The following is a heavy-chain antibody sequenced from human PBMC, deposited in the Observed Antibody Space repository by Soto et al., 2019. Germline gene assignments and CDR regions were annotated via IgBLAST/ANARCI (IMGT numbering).Heavy chain of an antibody. Sequence: QVQLVESGGGVVQPGRSLRLSCAASGFTFSSYGMHWVRQAPGKGLEWVAVISYDGSNKYYADSVKGRFTISRDNSKNTLYLQMNSLRAEDTAVYYCAKDISTGYYLPGYWGQGTLVTVSS. CDR3: AKDISTGYYLPGY. V-gene: IGHV3-30*18. CDR1: GFTFSSYG. J-gene: IGHJ4*02. D-gene: IGHD3-9*01. CDR2: ISYDGSNK.